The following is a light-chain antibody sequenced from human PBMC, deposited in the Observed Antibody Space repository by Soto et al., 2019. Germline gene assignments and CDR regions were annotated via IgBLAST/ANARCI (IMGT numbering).Light chain of an antibody. V-gene: IGKV3-20*01. CDR2: RAS. CDR1: QSVSSSY. Sequence: EIGFSQSPATLSLYPGERATLSCRASQSVSSSYLACYQQKPGQAPSLLIFRASNKATGIPDRFSGSGSGTDFTLTISRLEPEDFAVYYCQQYGSSLWTFGQGTKVDI. CDR3: QQYGSSLWT. J-gene: IGKJ1*01.